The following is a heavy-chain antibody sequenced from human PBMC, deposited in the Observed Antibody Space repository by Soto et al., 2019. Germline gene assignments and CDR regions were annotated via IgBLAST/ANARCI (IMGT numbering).Heavy chain of an antibody. CDR3: AKDPSWGGYDGYYYMDV. CDR2: ISYDGSNK. D-gene: IGHD5-12*01. CDR1: GFTFSSYG. V-gene: IGHV3-30*18. J-gene: IGHJ6*03. Sequence: QAGGSLRLSCAASGFTFSSYGMHWVRQAPGKGLEWVAVISYDGSNKYYADSVKGRFTISRDNSKNTLYLQMNSLRAEDTAVYYCAKDPSWGGYDGYYYMDVWGKGTTVTVSS.